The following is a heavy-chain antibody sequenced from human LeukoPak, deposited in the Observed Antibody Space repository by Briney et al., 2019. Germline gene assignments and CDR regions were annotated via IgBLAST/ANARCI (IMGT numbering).Heavy chain of an antibody. V-gene: IGHV3-23*01. D-gene: IGHD4-11*01. CDR1: GFTFSSYA. CDR2: ISGSGGST. CDR3: ARVRPVTTTFDY. Sequence: GGSLRLSCAASGFTFSSYAMSWVRQAPGKGLEWVSAISGSGGSTYYADSVKGRFTISRDNSKNTLYLQMNSLRSEDTAVYYCARVRPVTTTFDYWGQGTLVTVSS. J-gene: IGHJ4*02.